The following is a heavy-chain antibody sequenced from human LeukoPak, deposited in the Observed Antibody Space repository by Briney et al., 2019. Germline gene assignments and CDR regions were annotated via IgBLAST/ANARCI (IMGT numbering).Heavy chain of an antibody. CDR1: GGSVSFYY. D-gene: IGHD1-1*01. CDR3: ARAGIAGTTFDY. CDR2: IYYSGST. Sequence: SETLSLTCTVSGGSVSFYYWSWIRQPPGKGLEWIGYIYYSGSTNYNPSLKSRVTISVDTSKHQFSLKLSSVTAADTAVYYCARAGIAGTTFDYWGQGTLVTVSS. V-gene: IGHV4-59*02. J-gene: IGHJ4*02.